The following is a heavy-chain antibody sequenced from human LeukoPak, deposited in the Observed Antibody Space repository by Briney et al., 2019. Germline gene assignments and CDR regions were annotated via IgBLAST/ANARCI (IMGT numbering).Heavy chain of an antibody. CDR3: AREKFYDNSGYDY. Sequence: PGGSLRLSCAASGFTFSSYEMNWVRQAPGQGLEWVAYISSSGSTVYYADSVKGRFTISRDNAKNSLYLQMNSLRAEDTADYYCAREKFYDNSGYDYRGQGTLVTVSS. D-gene: IGHD3-22*01. V-gene: IGHV3-48*03. CDR1: GFTFSSYE. J-gene: IGHJ4*02. CDR2: ISSSGSTV.